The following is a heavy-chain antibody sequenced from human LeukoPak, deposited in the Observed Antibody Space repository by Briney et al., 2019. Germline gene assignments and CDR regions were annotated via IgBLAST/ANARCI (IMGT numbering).Heavy chain of an antibody. V-gene: IGHV3-7*01. Sequence: GGSPRLSCAASGFTFSAYWMTWVRQTPGKGLEWVANINHDGSEKYYVASVKGRFTVSRDNAENSVYLHMNSLRAEDTAVYYCVRWSGTTYNLGYYYFDYWGQGTLVTVSS. CDR1: GFTFSAYW. CDR2: INHDGSEK. D-gene: IGHD1/OR15-1a*01. J-gene: IGHJ4*02. CDR3: VRWSGTTYNLGYYYFDY.